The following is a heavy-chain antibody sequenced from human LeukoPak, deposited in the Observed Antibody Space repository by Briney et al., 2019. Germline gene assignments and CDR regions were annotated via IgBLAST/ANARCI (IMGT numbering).Heavy chain of an antibody. Sequence: PSETLSLTCTVSGGSISSYYWSWIRQPPGKGLEWIGDIYYSGSTNYNPSLKSRVTISVDTSKNQFSLKLSSVTAADTAVYYCARGYCSSTSCYKLTWFDPWGQGTLVTVSS. CDR3: ARGYCSSTSCYKLTWFDP. CDR2: IYYSGST. D-gene: IGHD2-2*02. CDR1: GGSISSYY. V-gene: IGHV4-59*01. J-gene: IGHJ5*02.